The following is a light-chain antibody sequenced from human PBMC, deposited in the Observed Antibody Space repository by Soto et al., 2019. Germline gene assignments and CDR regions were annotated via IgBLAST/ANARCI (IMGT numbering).Light chain of an antibody. CDR3: QQYDDWGT. CDR1: QSVSSN. Sequence: ERVMTQSPATLSVSPGGRATLSCRASQSVSSNLAWFQHKPGQAPRLLIYGASTRATGVPARFSGSGSGTEFTLTITSLQSEDFAVYYCQQYDDWGTFGQGTKVEIK. J-gene: IGKJ1*01. V-gene: IGKV3-15*01. CDR2: GAS.